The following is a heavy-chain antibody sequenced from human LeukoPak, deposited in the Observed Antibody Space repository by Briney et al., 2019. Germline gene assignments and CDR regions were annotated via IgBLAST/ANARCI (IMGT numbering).Heavy chain of an antibody. J-gene: IGHJ5*02. Sequence: SQTLSLTCAISGDSVSSNSVTWNWIRQSPSRGLEWLGRTYYRSTWYNDYAVSVKGRITVNPDTSKNQFSLHLDSVTPEDTAVYYCARRLTQYDCFDPWGQGILVTVSS. V-gene: IGHV6-1*01. CDR1: GDSVSSNSVT. CDR2: TYYRSTWYN. CDR3: ARRLTQYDCFDP. D-gene: IGHD2-2*01.